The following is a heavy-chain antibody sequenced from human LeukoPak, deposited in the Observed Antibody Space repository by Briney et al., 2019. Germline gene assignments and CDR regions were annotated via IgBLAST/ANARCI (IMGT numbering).Heavy chain of an antibody. V-gene: IGHV1-18*01. Sequence: GASVKVSCKASGYSFSTYGISWVRQAPGRGLEWMGWICAYNGNTNYAQKLQGRVTMTTDTSTSTAYMELRSLRSDDTAVYYCARGHSIEPYYYYYYMDVWGKGTTVTVSS. D-gene: IGHD4-11*01. CDR1: GYSFSTYG. J-gene: IGHJ6*03. CDR3: ARGHSIEPYYYYYYMDV. CDR2: ICAYNGNT.